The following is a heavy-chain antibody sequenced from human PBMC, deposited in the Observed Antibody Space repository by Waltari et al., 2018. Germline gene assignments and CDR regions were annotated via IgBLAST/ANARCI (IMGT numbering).Heavy chain of an antibody. CDR3: ATYQLLHNSNSYYMDV. V-gene: IGHV1-2*02. J-gene: IGHJ6*03. CDR2: INPSFGNT. D-gene: IGHD2-2*01. Sequence: QVQLVQSGAEVKKPGASVKVSCKASGYTFTGYYLHWVRKAPGQGLEWMGWINPSFGNTKYAEKLQARVTTTRDTSINTAYMELTRLRSDDTAVYYCATYQLLHNSNSYYMDVWGHGTTVTVSS. CDR1: GYTFTGYY.